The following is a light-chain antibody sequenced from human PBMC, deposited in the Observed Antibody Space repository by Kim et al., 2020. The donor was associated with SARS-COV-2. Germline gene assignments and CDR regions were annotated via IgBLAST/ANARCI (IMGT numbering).Light chain of an antibody. Sequence: APGETATLACRASQSVSNNLAWYQQHPGQAPRRLIYCASTRATSIPLRFSGSGSGTEFTLTISSRQSEDFVVYYCQRYNNWPPWTFGPGTKVDIK. CDR2: CAS. J-gene: IGKJ1*01. V-gene: IGKV3-15*01. CDR1: QSVSNN. CDR3: QRYNNWPPWT.